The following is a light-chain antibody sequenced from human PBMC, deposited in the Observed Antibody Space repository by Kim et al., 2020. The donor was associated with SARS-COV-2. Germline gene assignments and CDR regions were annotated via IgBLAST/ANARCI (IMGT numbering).Light chain of an antibody. Sequence: GDRVIITGRASVRISWLSWYQQKPVKAPTLLISAAYSLQSGVPSRFSGSVSGTEFTLTISSLQPEDFATYYCLQADTVPRTFGGGTKVDIK. CDR3: LQADTVPRT. J-gene: IGKJ4*01. CDR1: VRISW. CDR2: AAY. V-gene: IGKV1-12*01.